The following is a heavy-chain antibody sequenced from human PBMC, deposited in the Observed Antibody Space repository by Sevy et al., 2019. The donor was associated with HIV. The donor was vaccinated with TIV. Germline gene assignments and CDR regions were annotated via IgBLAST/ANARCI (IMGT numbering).Heavy chain of an antibody. J-gene: IGHJ4*02. D-gene: IGHD3-3*01. V-gene: IGHV3-30*04. CDR3: AKDQQPTLRFLEWLSLDY. CDR2: ISYDGSNK. Sequence: GGSLRLSCAASGFTFSRYSMHWVRQAPGKGLEWVAVISYDGSNKYYADSVKGRFTISRDNSKNTLYLQMNSLRAEDTAVYYCAKDQQPTLRFLEWLSLDYWGQGTLVTVSS. CDR1: GFTFSRYS.